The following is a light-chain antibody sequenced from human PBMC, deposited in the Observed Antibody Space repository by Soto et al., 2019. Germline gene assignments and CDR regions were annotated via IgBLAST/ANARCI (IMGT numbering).Light chain of an antibody. Sequence: QSVLTQPPSVSGSPGQSVAISCTGTSSDVGSYNRFSWYQPPPGTAPKVMIYEVSNRPSGVPDRFSGSKSGNTASLTISGLQAEGEAYYYCSSYTSSSTYVFGTGNKLTVL. CDR2: EVS. J-gene: IGLJ1*01. CDR1: SSDVGSYNR. CDR3: SSYTSSSTYV. V-gene: IGLV2-18*02.